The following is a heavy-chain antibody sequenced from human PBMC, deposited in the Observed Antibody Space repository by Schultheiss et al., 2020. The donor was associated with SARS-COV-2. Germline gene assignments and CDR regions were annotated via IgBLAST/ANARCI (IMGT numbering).Heavy chain of an antibody. J-gene: IGHJ3*02. CDR1: GFTFSSYS. CDR3: ARDRYYDSSGYSDAFDI. CDR2: ISWNSGSI. Sequence: GESLKISCAASGFTFSSYSMNWVRQAPGKGLEWVSGISWNSGSIGYADSVKGRFTISRDNSKNTLYLQMNSLRAEDTAVYYCARDRYYDSSGYSDAFDIWGQGTMVTVSS. D-gene: IGHD3-22*01. V-gene: IGHV3-48*01.